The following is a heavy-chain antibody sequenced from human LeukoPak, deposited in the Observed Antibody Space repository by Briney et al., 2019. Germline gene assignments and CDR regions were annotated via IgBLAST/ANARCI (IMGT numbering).Heavy chain of an antibody. D-gene: IGHD1-26*01. CDR3: ASFGNYLVRYLDY. CDR2: IYNSATT. CDR1: GGSISISSYY. Sequence: SETLSLTCTVSGGSISISSYYWGWIRQPPGKRLEWIGFIYNSATTYYNPSLKSRVTISVDTSKNQFSLKLTSVTAADTAVYYCASFGNYLVRYLDYWGQGTLVTVSS. V-gene: IGHV4-39*01. J-gene: IGHJ4*02.